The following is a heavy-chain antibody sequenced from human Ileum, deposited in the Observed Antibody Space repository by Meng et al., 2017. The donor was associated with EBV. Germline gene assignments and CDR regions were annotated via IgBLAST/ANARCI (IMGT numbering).Heavy chain of an antibody. J-gene: IGHJ4*02. Sequence: QNELVQSGAEVKKPGDSVKVPCKASGYTFSNYGISWLRQAPGQGLEWMGWISAYNGNTNYAQNLQGRVTMTTDTSTGTAYMEVRSLRSDDTAVYYCARAGNGGSYYFTYWGQGTLVTVSS. CDR3: ARAGNGGSYYFTY. CDR2: ISAYNGNT. D-gene: IGHD1-26*01. V-gene: IGHV1-18*01. CDR1: GYTFSNYG.